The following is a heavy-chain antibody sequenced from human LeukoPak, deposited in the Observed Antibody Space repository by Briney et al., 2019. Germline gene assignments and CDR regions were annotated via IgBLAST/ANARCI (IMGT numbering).Heavy chain of an antibody. Sequence: GGSLRLSCAASGFTFSSYWMHWVRQAPGKGLVWVSRINSDGSSTSYADSVRGRFTISRDNAKNTLCLQMNSLRAEDTAVYYCARETGSGYGMDVWGQGTTVTVSS. V-gene: IGHV3-74*01. CDR1: GFTFSSYW. CDR3: ARETGSGYGMDV. J-gene: IGHJ6*02. D-gene: IGHD3-10*01. CDR2: INSDGSST.